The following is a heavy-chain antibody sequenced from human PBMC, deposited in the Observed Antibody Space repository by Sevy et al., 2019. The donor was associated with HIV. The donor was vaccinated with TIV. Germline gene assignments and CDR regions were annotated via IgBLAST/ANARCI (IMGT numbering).Heavy chain of an antibody. V-gene: IGHV4-59*01. Sequence: SETLSLTCTVSGGSISSYYWSWIRQPPGKGLEWIGYIYYSGSTNYNPYLKSRVTISVDTSKNQFSLKLSSVTAADTAVYYCARDPGGYDFWSGYYNYYYYGMDVWGQGTTVTISS. CDR2: IYYSGST. CDR1: GGSISSYY. CDR3: ARDPGGYDFWSGYYNYYYYGMDV. J-gene: IGHJ6*02. D-gene: IGHD3-3*01.